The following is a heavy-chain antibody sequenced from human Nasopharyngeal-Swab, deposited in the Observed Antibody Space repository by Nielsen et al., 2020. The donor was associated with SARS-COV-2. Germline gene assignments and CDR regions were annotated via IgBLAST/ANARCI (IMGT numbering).Heavy chain of an antibody. J-gene: IGHJ4*02. D-gene: IGHD6-19*01. CDR3: ARGIAVAGNGGFDY. Sequence: WIRQPPGKGLEWIGSIYYSGSTYCNPSLKSRVTISVETSKNQFSLKLSSVTAADTAVYYCARGIAVAGNGGFDYWGQGNLVTVSS. CDR2: IYYSGST. V-gene: IGHV4-39*01.